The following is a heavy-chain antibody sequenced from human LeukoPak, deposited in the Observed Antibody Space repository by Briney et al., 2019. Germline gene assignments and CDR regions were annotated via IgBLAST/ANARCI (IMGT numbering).Heavy chain of an antibody. CDR3: SRGRDRSKAGDH. CDR1: GGSCDDYY. J-gene: IGHJ4*02. V-gene: IGHV4-34*01. CDR2: IHPHGIF. D-gene: IGHD5-24*01. Sequence: SETLSLTCDVSGGSCDDYYCSWIRQPPRKGLEWIGEIHPHGIFYYNSSLMSRVTISIDTSKSQFSLRLTSVTAADTAIYYCSRGRDRSKAGDHWGQGSLVTVSS.